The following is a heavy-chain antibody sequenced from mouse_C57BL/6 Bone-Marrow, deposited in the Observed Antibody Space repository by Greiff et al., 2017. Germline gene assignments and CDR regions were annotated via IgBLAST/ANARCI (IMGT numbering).Heavy chain of an antibody. CDR1: GYTFTDYY. D-gene: IGHD2-4*01. J-gene: IGHJ3*01. CDR3: ARYDYDGEGSSFAY. Sequence: QVQLQQSGPELVKPGASVKISCKASGYTFTDYYINWVKQRPGQGLEWIGWIFPGSGSTYYDEKFKGKATLTVDKSSSTAYMLLSSLTSEDSAVYFCARYDYDGEGSSFAYWGQGTLVTVSA. CDR2: IFPGSGST. V-gene: IGHV1-75*01.